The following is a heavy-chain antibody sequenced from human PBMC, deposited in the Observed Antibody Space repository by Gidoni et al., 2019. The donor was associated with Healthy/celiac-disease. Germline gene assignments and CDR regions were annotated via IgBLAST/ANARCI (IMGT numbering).Heavy chain of an antibody. CDR1: GSTCSSYA. V-gene: IGHV1-69*01. CDR2: IIPIFGTA. D-gene: IGHD3-22*01. J-gene: IGHJ4*02. CDR3: ARGDDSSGYYYYY. Sequence: QVQLVQSGAEVKKPGSWVKVSCKASGSTCSSYAISWVRQAPGQGLEWMGGIIPIFGTANYAQKFQGRVTITADESTSTAYMELSSLRSEDTAVYYCARGDDSSGYYYYYWGQGTLVTVSS.